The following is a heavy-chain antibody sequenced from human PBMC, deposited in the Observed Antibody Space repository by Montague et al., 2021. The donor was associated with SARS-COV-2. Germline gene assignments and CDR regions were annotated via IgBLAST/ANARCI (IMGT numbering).Heavy chain of an antibody. V-gene: IGHV4-59*01. Sequence: SETLSLTCTVSGGSISSYYWSWIRQPPGKGLEWIGYIYYSGSTNYNPSLKSRVTISVDTSKNQFSLTLSSVTAADTAVYYCAREGSGRYYNGWFDPWGQGTLVTGSP. CDR2: IYYSGST. CDR3: AREGSGRYYNGWFDP. J-gene: IGHJ5*02. CDR1: GGSISSYY. D-gene: IGHD3-10*01.